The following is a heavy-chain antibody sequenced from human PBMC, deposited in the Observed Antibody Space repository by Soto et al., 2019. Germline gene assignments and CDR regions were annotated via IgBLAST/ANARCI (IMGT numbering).Heavy chain of an antibody. CDR1: GFTFAGYG. Sequence: EVRLVESGGGLVQPGGSLRLSCAASGFTFAGYGLHWVRQVPGKGLVWVARINCDGGTTEYADSVKGRFSISRDTAKNTLYLQMNTLRVEDTAIYSCTSMRTVRGPSDSWGQGTLVAFSS. CDR2: INCDGGTT. D-gene: IGHD3-10*01. CDR3: TSMRTVRGPSDS. J-gene: IGHJ4*02. V-gene: IGHV3-74*02.